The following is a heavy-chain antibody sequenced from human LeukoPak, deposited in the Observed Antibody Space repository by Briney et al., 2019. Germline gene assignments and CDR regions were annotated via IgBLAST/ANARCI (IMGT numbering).Heavy chain of an antibody. D-gene: IGHD1-14*01. V-gene: IGHV1-69*01. CDR3: AREVRRSVSAPPGGGFDP. J-gene: IGHJ5*02. CDR1: GGTFSSYA. Sequence: SVKVSCKASGGTFSSYAINWVRQAPGQGLEWMGGIIPIFGTANYAQKFQGRVTITADESTSTAYMELSSLRSEDTAVYSCAREVRRSVSAPPGGGFDPWGQGTLVTVSS. CDR2: IIPIFGTA.